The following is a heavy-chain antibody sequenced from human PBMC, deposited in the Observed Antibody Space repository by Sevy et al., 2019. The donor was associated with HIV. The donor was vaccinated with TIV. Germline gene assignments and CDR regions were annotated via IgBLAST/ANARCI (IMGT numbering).Heavy chain of an antibody. J-gene: IGHJ5*02. CDR1: GFSLSTSGVG. V-gene: IGHV2-5*02. CDR3: AHSRITMIVGPYNWFDP. Sequence: SGPTLVKPTQTLTLTCTFSGFSLSTSGVGVGWIRQPPGKALEWLALIYWDDDKRYSPSLKSRLTITKDTSKNQVVLTMTNMDPVDTATYYCAHSRITMIVGPYNWFDPWGQGTLVTVSS. CDR2: IYWDDDK. D-gene: IGHD3-22*01.